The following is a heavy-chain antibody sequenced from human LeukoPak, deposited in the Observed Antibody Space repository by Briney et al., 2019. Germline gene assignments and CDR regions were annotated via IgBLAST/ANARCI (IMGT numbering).Heavy chain of an antibody. D-gene: IGHD4-17*01. CDR3: ARGGVDYGDFGKMDV. CDR1: GYTFTSYD. Sequence: ASVKVSCEASGYTFTSYDINWVRQATGQGLEWMGWMNPNSGNTGYAQKFQGRVTMTRNTSISTAYMELSSLRSEDTAVYYCARGGVDYGDFGKMDVWGQGTTVTVSS. J-gene: IGHJ6*02. V-gene: IGHV1-8*01. CDR2: MNPNSGNT.